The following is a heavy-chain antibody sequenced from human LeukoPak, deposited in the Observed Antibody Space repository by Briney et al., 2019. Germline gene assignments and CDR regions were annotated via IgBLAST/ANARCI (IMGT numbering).Heavy chain of an antibody. CDR2: IIPILGIA. Sequence: GASVKVSCKASGGTFSSYAISWVRQAPGQGLEWMGRIIPILGIANYAQKFQGRVTITADKPTSTAYMELSSLRSEDTAVYYCVCGSGSYYNGLPLDYWGQGTLVTVSS. V-gene: IGHV1-69*04. CDR1: GGTFSSYA. J-gene: IGHJ4*02. D-gene: IGHD3-10*01. CDR3: VCGSGSYYNGLPLDY.